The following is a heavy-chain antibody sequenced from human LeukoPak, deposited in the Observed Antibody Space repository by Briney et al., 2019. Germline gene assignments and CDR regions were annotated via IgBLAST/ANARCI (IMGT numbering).Heavy chain of an antibody. CDR2: ISSSSSMI. J-gene: IGHJ4*02. V-gene: IGHV3-48*02. CDR1: GFAFSSYS. D-gene: IGHD4-17*01. Sequence: GGSVRLSCAASGFAFSSYSMNWARQAPGKGLEWVSYISSSSSMIYYADSVKGRFTISRDNAKNSLYLQIKSLRDEDTAIYYCARDYGDLPARVPYFDYWGQGTLVTVSS. CDR3: ARDYGDLPARVPYFDY.